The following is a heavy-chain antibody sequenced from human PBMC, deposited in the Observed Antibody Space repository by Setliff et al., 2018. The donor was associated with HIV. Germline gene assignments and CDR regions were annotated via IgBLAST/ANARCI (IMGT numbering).Heavy chain of an antibody. CDR3: ARGYSSSWYDS. D-gene: IGHD6-13*01. CDR1: GGTLSNYR. CDR2: ISNSGST. V-gene: IGHV4-59*08. J-gene: IGHJ5*01. Sequence: PSETLSLTCTVSGGTLSNYRWSWIRQTPGKGLEWIGYISNSGSTNYNPSQKSRVTISVDASKSQISLKVSSVTAADTAVYYCARGYSSSWYDSWGQGTLVTVSS.